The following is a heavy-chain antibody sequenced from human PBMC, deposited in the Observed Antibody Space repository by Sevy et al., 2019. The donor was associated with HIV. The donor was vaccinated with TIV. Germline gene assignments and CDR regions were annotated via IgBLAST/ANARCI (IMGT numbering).Heavy chain of an antibody. Sequence: ASVKVSCKASGYTFTSYAMHWVRQAPGQRLEWMGWINAGNGNTKYSQKFQGRVTITRDTSASTAYMELSSLRSEDTAVYYYARDGMYNSRGSYYYYGMDVWGQGTTVTVSS. CDR1: GYTFTSYA. V-gene: IGHV1-3*01. CDR2: INAGNGNT. J-gene: IGHJ6*02. D-gene: IGHD6-13*01. CDR3: ARDGMYNSRGSYYYYGMDV.